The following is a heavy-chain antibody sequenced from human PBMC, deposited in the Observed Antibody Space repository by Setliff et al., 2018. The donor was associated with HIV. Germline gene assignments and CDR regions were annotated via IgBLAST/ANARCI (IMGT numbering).Heavy chain of an antibody. Sequence: PSETLSLTCTVSGGSISGYHWNWLRQPPGKGLEWIGSIYYSGRTFYNPSLKSRVSISVDTSKNQFSLQLTSVTAADTAVYYCVNPSGAMGDFDSWGQGTLVTVSS. CDR3: VNPSGAMGDFDS. J-gene: IGHJ4*02. CDR2: IYYSGRT. D-gene: IGHD3-16*01. V-gene: IGHV4-59*05. CDR1: GGSISGYH.